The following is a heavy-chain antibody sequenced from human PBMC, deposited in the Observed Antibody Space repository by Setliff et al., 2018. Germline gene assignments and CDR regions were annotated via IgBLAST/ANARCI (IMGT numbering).Heavy chain of an antibody. D-gene: IGHD3-16*01. V-gene: IGHV4-61*02. J-gene: IGHJ3*02. CDR3: AREPYDYVWGSYAFDI. Sequence: KTSETLSLTCTVSGGSISSGSYYWSWIRQPAGKGLEWIGRIYTSGSTNYNPSLKSRVTISVDMSKNQFSLKLSSVTAADTAVYYCAREPYDYVWGSYAFDIWGQGTMVTVSS. CDR1: GGSISSGSYY. CDR2: IYTSGST.